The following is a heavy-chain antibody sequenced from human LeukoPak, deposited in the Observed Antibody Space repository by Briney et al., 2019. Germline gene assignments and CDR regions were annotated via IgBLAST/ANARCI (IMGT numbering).Heavy chain of an antibody. J-gene: IGHJ4*02. V-gene: IGHV3-23*01. CDR2: ISGSGGST. CDR1: GFTFSSYA. Sequence: GGSLRLSCAAPGFTFSSYAMSWVRQAPGKGLEWVSAISGSGGSTYYADSVKGRFTISRDNSKNTLYLQMNSLRAEDTAVYYCAKVGVVVVAAKGLDYWGQGTLVTVSS. CDR3: AKVGVVVVAAKGLDY. D-gene: IGHD2-15*01.